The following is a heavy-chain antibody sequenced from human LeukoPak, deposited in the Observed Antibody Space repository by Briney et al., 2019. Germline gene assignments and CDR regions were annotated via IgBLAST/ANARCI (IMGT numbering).Heavy chain of an antibody. J-gene: IGHJ4*02. CDR3: AKSGYNRFDY. CDR2: ISGSGSGGST. CDR1: GFTFSSSA. V-gene: IGHV3-23*01. D-gene: IGHD5-24*01. Sequence: GGSLRLSCAASGFTFSSSAMSWVRQAPGKGLEWVSSISGSGSGGSTYYADSAKGRFTISRDNSKNTLYLQMNSLRAEDTAVYYCAKSGYNRFDYWGQGTLVTVSS.